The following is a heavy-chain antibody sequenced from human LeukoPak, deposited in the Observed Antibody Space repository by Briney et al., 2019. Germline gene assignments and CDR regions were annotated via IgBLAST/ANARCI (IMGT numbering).Heavy chain of an antibody. Sequence: PGGSLRLSCAASGFTFSSYWMHWVRQAPGKGLVWVSRINGDGSSTSYADSVKGRFTISRDNAKNTLYLQMNSLRAEDTAVYYCARSGTLTGAYYFDYWGQGTLVTVSS. V-gene: IGHV3-74*01. CDR3: ARSGTLTGAYYFDY. D-gene: IGHD7-27*01. CDR1: GFTFSSYW. J-gene: IGHJ4*02. CDR2: INGDGSST.